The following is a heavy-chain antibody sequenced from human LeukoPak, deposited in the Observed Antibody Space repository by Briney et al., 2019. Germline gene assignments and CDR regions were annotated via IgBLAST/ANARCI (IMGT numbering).Heavy chain of an antibody. CDR2: INQDGTEK. V-gene: IGHV3-7*01. J-gene: IGHJ4*02. Sequence: GGSLRLSCEASGFTFTKFWMSWVRQAPGKGLEWVANINQDGTEKYYVDSVKGRFTISRDNAKNSLYLQMNSLRVEDTAVYYCAKVAKYYYGSETYYFFEHWGQGTPVTASS. D-gene: IGHD3-10*01. CDR1: GFTFTKFW. CDR3: AKVAKYYYGSETYYFFEH.